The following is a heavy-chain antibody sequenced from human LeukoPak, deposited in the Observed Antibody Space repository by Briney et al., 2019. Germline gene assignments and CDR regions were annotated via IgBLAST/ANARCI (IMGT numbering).Heavy chain of an antibody. J-gene: IGHJ5*02. CDR3: ARVEAQWVASHWFDP. Sequence: SETLSLTCTVSGGSISTYYWSWIRQPPGEGLEWIGNIYYTGSTIYNPSLESRVTMSVDTSENQLFLNLTSVTAADTAVYYCARVEAQWVASHWFDPWGQGAQVTVSS. CDR1: GGSISTYY. D-gene: IGHD6-19*01. CDR2: IYYTGST. V-gene: IGHV4-59*01.